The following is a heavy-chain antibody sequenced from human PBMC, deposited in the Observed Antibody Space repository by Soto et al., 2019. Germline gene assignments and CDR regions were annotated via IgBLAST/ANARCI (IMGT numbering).Heavy chain of an antibody. CDR2: ISYDGSNK. J-gene: IGHJ6*02. CDR1: GFTFSSYA. Sequence: QVQLVESGGGVVQPGRSLRLSCAASGFTFSSYAMHWVRQAPGKGLEWVAVISYDGSNKYYADSVKGRFTISRDNSKNTLYLQMNSLRAEDTAVYYCARDRLNRFYYYYGMDVWGQGTTVTVSS. D-gene: IGHD3-3*01. CDR3: ARDRLNRFYYYYGMDV. V-gene: IGHV3-30-3*01.